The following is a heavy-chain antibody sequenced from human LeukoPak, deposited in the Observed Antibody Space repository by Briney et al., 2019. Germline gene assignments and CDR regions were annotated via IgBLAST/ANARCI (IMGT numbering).Heavy chain of an antibody. J-gene: IGHJ6*02. D-gene: IGHD3-10*01. CDR2: FSGSGGTT. CDR3: AKHSYYGSGSYYYGMDV. CDR1: GFTFSSYA. V-gene: IGHV3-23*01. Sequence: GGSLRLSRAASGFTFSSYAMSWVRQAPGKGLEWVSAFSGSGGTTYYADSVKGRFTISRDNSKNTLYLQTNSLRAEDTAVYYCAKHSYYGSGSYYYGMDVWGQGTTVTVSS.